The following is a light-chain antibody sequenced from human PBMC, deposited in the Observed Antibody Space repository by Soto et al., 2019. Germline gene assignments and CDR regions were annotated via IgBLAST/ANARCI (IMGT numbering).Light chain of an antibody. J-gene: IGKJ1*01. CDR1: QSISSW. V-gene: IGKV1-5*01. CDR3: QQDNSYSPT. Sequence: IQMTQSPSSLSASVGDRVTITCRASQSISSWLAWYQQKPGKAPKLLIYDASSLESGVPARFSGSGAGTEYTHTLSSLQPDDFAAYYCQQDNSYSPTFGQGTKVDIK. CDR2: DAS.